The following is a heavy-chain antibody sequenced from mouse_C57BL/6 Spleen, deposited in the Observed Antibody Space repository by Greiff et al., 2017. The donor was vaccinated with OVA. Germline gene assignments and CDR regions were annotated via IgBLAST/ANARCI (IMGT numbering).Heavy chain of an antibody. CDR1: GFSLTSYG. Sequence: VKLMESGPGLVQPSQSLSITCTVSGFSLTSYGVHWVRQSPGKGLEWLGVIWSGGSTDYNAAFISRLSISKDNSKSQVFFKMNSLQADDTAIYYCARNKGLERLGYFDYWGQGTTLTVSS. V-gene: IGHV2-2*01. CDR2: IWSGGST. CDR3: ARNKGLERLGYFDY. D-gene: IGHD3-1*01. J-gene: IGHJ2*01.